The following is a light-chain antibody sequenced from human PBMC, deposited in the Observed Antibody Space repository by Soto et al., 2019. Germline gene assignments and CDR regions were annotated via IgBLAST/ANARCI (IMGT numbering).Light chain of an antibody. J-gene: IGKJ4*01. Sequence: DLQMTQSPSSVSASVGDRVTITCRASQDISSWLAWYQQKPGKAPQLLIYAASSLHSGVPSRFSGSESGTDFTLTIRSLEPEDFATYYGQQANSFPLTFGGGTKVEIK. V-gene: IGKV1-12*01. CDR2: AAS. CDR1: QDISSW. CDR3: QQANSFPLT.